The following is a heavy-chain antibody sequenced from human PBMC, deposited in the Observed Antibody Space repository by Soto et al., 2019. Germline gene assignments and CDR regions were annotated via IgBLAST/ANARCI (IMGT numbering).Heavy chain of an antibody. CDR3: QKKREYFASRVSMPYEH. V-gene: IGHV3-9*01. J-gene: IGHJ4*02. CDR1: GVTFDDYT. Sequence: EVQLVESGGGLVQPGRSLSLSCTTSGVTFDDYTMHWVHQAPGKGLEWVSLISWDSRKIEYADSVKGPFSISSDNVRSSLYFQMDSLTPEVTATYYCQKKREYFASRVSMPYEHWGRGTLGAVSS. CDR2: ISWDSRKI. D-gene: IGHD2-2*01.